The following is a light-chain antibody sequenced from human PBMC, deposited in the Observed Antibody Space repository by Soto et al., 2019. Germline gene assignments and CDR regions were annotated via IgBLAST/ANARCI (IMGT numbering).Light chain of an antibody. V-gene: IGLV2-14*03. CDR2: EVS. CDR3: SSYTTSSTVV. Sequence: QSALTQPPSVSGSPGQSVTISCTETSSDVGSYNFVSWYQQHPGKAPKLMIYEVSSRPSGVSNRFSGSKSGNTASLTISGLQPEDEADYYCSSYTTSSTVVFGTGTKLTVL. J-gene: IGLJ1*01. CDR1: SSDVGSYNF.